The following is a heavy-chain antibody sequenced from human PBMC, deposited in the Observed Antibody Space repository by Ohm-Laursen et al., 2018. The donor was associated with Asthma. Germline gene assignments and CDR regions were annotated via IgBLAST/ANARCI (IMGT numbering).Heavy chain of an antibody. CDR3: ARVKGVQDFDY. CDR1: GGSISSGGYY. V-gene: IGHV4-31*11. D-gene: IGHD2-15*01. CDR2: IYYSGST. Sequence: SETLSLTCAVSGGSISSGGYYWSWIRQHPGKGLEWIGYIYYSGSTYYNPSLKSRVTISVDTSRNQFSLKLSSVTAADTAVYYCARVKGVQDFDYWGQGTLVTVSS. J-gene: IGHJ4*02.